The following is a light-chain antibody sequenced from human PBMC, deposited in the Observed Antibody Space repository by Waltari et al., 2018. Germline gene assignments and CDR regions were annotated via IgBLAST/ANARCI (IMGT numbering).Light chain of an antibody. V-gene: IGLV3-19*01. CDR1: HLRSYF. Sequence: SSELTQDPAVSVALGQTVRITCQGDHLRSYFVSWYQKKPGQAPMLVIYDKDNRPSGIPERFSGSSSGNIASLTITGAQAEDEADYYCNSRDTRGNHFVVFGGGTKLTVL. CDR3: NSRDTRGNHFVV. J-gene: IGLJ2*01. CDR2: DKD.